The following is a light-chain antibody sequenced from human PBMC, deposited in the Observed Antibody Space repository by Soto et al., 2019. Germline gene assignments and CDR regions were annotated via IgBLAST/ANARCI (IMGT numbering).Light chain of an antibody. CDR2: EVS. CDR1: SSDVGGYNY. V-gene: IGLV2-14*01. Sequence: QSALTQPASVSGSPGQSITISCTGTSSDVGGYNYVSWYQQHPGKAPKLMIYEVSDRPSGVSNRFSGSKSGNTASLTISGLQAADDAHYYCTSCTSSIVVFGGGTKLTVL. J-gene: IGLJ2*01. CDR3: TSCTSSIVV.